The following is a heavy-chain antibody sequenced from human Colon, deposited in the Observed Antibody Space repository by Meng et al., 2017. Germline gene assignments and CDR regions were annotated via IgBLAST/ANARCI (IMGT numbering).Heavy chain of an antibody. J-gene: IGHJ4*02. V-gene: IGHV3-23*01. CDR3: AKRLWAAAGTGGPFDY. CDR1: GLTFYSHA. CDR2: ISGDGVDT. D-gene: IGHD6-13*01. Sequence: GGSLRLSCTASGLTFYSHAMNWVRQAPGKGLEWVSGISGDGVDTVYADSVRGRFTISRDNSKNTLYLQMNSLRAEDTAVYCCAKRLWAAAGTGGPFDYWGQGTLVTVSS.